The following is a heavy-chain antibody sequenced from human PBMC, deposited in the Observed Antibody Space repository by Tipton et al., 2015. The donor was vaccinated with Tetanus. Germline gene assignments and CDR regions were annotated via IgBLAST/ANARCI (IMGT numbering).Heavy chain of an antibody. D-gene: IGHD2-8*01. V-gene: IGHV4-61*08. J-gene: IGHJ4*02. CDR1: GGSIRSEDYS. CDR3: VRGLIDDFLGSRIYFDS. CDR2: ISYSGNS. Sequence: TLSLTCTVSGGSIRSEDYSWNWIRQPPGKGLEWLAYISYSGNSISNPSFRSRVTMSVDTSRTLFSLTLIAVTAADTAVYFCVRGLIDDFLGSRIYFDSWGPGTLVTVSS.